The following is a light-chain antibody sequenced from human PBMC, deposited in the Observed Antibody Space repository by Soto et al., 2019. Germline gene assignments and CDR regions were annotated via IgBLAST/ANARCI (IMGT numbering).Light chain of an antibody. V-gene: IGKV3-20*01. CDR1: VSVRTD. Sequence: EIVMTQSPDTLSLSPGQRATLSCRASVSVRTDLAWYQQKPGQAPRLLISGASSRAADIPDRFSGSGSGTDFTLTINRLEPEDFAVYYCQQYDSSPRPFGQGTKVDIK. CDR3: QQYDSSPRP. J-gene: IGKJ1*01. CDR2: GAS.